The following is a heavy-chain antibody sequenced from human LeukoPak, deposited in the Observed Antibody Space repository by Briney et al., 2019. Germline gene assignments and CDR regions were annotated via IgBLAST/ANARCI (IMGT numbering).Heavy chain of an antibody. CDR2: ISLAGQT. CDR3: SRESGPFCPFGY. CDR1: GGSISGTNW. V-gene: IGHV4-4*02. J-gene: IGHJ4*02. D-gene: IGHD1-26*01. Sequence: SGTLSLTCGVSGGSISGTNWWSWVRQPPGQGLEWIGEISLAGQTNYNPPLNGRVTMSLDKSSNQLSLHLTSVTAADTATYFCSRESGPFCPFGYWGQGTLVIVSS.